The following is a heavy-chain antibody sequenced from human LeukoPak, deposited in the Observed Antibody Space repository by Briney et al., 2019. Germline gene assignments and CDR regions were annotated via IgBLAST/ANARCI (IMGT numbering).Heavy chain of an antibody. V-gene: IGHV3-7*01. CDR3: ARSSGSYYALYFDY. Sequence: GGSLRLSCAASGFTFRSYWMSWVRQAPGKGLEWVANVKKDGSEKNYVDSVKGRFTISRDNAKSSVYLQMNSLRAEDTAVYYCARSSGSYYALYFDYWGQGTLVTVSS. D-gene: IGHD1-26*01. CDR2: VKKDGSEK. J-gene: IGHJ4*02. CDR1: GFTFRSYW.